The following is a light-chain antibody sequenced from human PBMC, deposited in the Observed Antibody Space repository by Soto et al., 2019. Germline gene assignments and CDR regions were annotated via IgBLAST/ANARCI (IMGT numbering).Light chain of an antibody. CDR3: QQGYSTPQYT. V-gene: IGKV1-39*01. Sequence: DIQMTQSPSSLSASVGDRVTITCRASQSISSYLNWYQQKPGKAPKLLIYAASSLQSGVPSRFSGSGSGTDVTLTISSLQSEDFATYYCQQGYSTPQYTFGQGTKLEIK. CDR2: AAS. CDR1: QSISSY. J-gene: IGKJ2*01.